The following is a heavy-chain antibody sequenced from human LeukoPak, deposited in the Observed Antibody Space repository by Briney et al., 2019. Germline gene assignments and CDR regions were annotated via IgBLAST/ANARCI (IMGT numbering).Heavy chain of an antibody. Sequence: GGSLRLSCAASGLTFNNYALTWIRQAPGKGLEWVSSISGRGGNTYYADSVKGRFTISRDDSKDTLYLQMNSLRAEDTAVYYCARQIAYYYDSSGYYTTDYWGQGTLVTVSS. J-gene: IGHJ4*02. V-gene: IGHV3-23*01. CDR3: ARQIAYYYDSSGYYTTDY. D-gene: IGHD3-22*01. CDR1: GLTFNNYA. CDR2: ISGRGGNT.